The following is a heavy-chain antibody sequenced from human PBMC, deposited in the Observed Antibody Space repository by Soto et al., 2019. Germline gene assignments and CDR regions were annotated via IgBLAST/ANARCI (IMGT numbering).Heavy chain of an antibody. V-gene: IGHV3-23*01. CDR3: ARGPKYSGYDYDYYYGMDV. D-gene: IGHD5-12*01. CDR1: GFTFSSYA. J-gene: IGHJ6*02. CDR2: ISGSGGST. Sequence: EVQLLESGGGLVQPGGSLRLSCAASGFTFSSYAMSWVRQAPGKGLEWVSAISGSGGSTYYADSVKGRFTISRDNSKNTLYLQMNSLRAEDTAVYYCARGPKYSGYDYDYYYGMDVWGQGTTVTVSS.